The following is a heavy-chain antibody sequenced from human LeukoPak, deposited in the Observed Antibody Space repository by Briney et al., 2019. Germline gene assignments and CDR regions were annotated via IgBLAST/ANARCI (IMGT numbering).Heavy chain of an antibody. J-gene: IGHJ5*02. V-gene: IGHV1-18*01. CDR3: ARDINGYYYDSHGYYPTDL. CDR2: ISVYNGNT. Sequence: ASVKLSCKASGYIFTSYGISWVRQAPGQGLEWVGWISVYNGNTNYPQRLQGRVTMTTDTATTTTYTELRSLRSVDTAVYYCARDINGYYYDSHGYYPTDLWGQGTLVTVSS. D-gene: IGHD3-22*01. CDR1: GYIFTSYG.